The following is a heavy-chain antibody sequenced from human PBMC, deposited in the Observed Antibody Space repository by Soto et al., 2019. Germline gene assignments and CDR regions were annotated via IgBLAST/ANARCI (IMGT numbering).Heavy chain of an antibody. CDR3: ARNLYDSSGYYYGNIDY. J-gene: IGHJ4*02. D-gene: IGHD3-22*01. Sequence: GSGPTLVNPTQTLTLTCTFSGFSLSTSGMCVSWIRQPPGKALEWLALIDWDDDKYYSTSLKTRLTISKDTSKNQVVLTMTNMDPADTATYYCARNLYDSSGYYYGNIDYWGQGTMVTVYS. CDR2: IDWDDDK. V-gene: IGHV2-70*01. CDR1: GFSLSTSGMC.